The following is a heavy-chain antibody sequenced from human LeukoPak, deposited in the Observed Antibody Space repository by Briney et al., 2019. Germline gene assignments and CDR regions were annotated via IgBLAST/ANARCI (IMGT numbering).Heavy chain of an antibody. Sequence: GGSLRLSCEASGFSFSSFWMSWVRQAPGKGLEWVANIKQDGSEENYVHSVKGRFTISRDNAKKSLYRQRNSLRVGDTAVYYCARFISLGAWGQGTLVTVSS. CDR1: GFSFSSFW. CDR2: IKQDGSEE. CDR3: ARFISLGA. V-gene: IGHV3-7*01. D-gene: IGHD3-10*01. J-gene: IGHJ5*02.